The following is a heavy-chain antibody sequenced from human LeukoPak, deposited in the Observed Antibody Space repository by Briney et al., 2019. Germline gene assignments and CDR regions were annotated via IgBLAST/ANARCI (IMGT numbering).Heavy chain of an antibody. D-gene: IGHD4-11*01. Sequence: GGSLRLSCAASGFTFSSFAMNWDRQAPGKGLEWVSGISGSGISRGYADSVKGRFTISRDNSKNTVLLQMDSLRAEDTAIYYCAKRSGVYSDNSGVFDYWGQGSLVTVSS. J-gene: IGHJ4*02. V-gene: IGHV3-23*01. CDR3: AKRSGVYSDNSGVFDY. CDR2: ISGSGISR. CDR1: GFTFSSFA.